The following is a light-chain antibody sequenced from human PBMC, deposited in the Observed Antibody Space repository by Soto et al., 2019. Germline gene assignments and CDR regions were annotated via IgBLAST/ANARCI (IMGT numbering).Light chain of an antibody. Sequence: EIVLTQSPGTLSLSPGERATLSCRASQSVSNNYLAWYQQKPGQAPRLLIYGESNRATGIPDRFSGSGSGTDFTLTISRLEPDDFAVYYCQQYGSSGTFGQGTKVDIK. J-gene: IGKJ1*01. CDR1: QSVSNNY. CDR2: GES. CDR3: QQYGSSGT. V-gene: IGKV3-20*01.